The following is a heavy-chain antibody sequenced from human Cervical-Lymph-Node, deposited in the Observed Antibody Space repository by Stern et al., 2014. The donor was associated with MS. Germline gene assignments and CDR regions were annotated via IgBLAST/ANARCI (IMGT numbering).Heavy chain of an antibody. J-gene: IGHJ4*02. Sequence: QLVQSGAEVKKPGSSMKVSCKASGGTFSTIEISWGRQAPGQGLEWLGGINTLFGTTHYAQKVQGRATIVADESTNTVNMKLSSLRSEDTAVYYCVRDQGGIAATWGQGTQVTVSS. CDR2: INTLFGTT. CDR1: GGTFSTIE. CDR3: VRDQGGIAAT. D-gene: IGHD6-13*01. V-gene: IGHV1-69*01.